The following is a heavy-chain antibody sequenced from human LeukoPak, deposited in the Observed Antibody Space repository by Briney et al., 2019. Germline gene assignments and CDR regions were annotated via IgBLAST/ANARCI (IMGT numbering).Heavy chain of an antibody. D-gene: IGHD3-3*01. CDR1: GYTFSIYG. Sequence: ASVKVPCKASGYTFSIYGITWVRQAPGQGLEWMGWISAHTGKSDYAQKFQNRVTMTADTATSTAYMELRSLGSDDTAVYYCARDGKGRFDFRENDYWGQGTLVTVSS. J-gene: IGHJ4*02. CDR2: ISAHTGKS. CDR3: ARDGKGRFDFRENDY. V-gene: IGHV1-18*01.